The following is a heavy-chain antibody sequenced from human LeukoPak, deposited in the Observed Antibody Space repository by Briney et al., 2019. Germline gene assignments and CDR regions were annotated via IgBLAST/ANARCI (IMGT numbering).Heavy chain of an antibody. CDR2: ISGSGGNT. Sequence: GGSLRLSCAASGFTFNTYAMSWVRQAPGKGLEWVSGISGSGGNTYYADSVKGRFSISRDNSKNTLYIQMSSLKAEDTAVYYCAYRIRDYWRQGTLVTVSS. V-gene: IGHV3-23*01. CDR1: GFTFNTYA. J-gene: IGHJ4*02. D-gene: IGHD2/OR15-2a*01. CDR3: AYRIRDY.